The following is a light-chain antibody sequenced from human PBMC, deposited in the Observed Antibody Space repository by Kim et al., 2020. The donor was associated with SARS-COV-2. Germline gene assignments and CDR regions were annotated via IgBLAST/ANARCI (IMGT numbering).Light chain of an antibody. CDR3: CSYAGTYSWV. J-gene: IGLJ3*02. CDR2: DVS. Sequence: QSALTQPRSVSGSPGQSVTISCTGAGSDVGGYDYVSWYQQNPGKAPKLMIYDVSKRPSGVPDRFSGSKSGNTASLTISGLRAEDGADYYCCSYAGTYSWVFGGGTQLTVL. V-gene: IGLV2-11*01. CDR1: GSDVGGYDY.